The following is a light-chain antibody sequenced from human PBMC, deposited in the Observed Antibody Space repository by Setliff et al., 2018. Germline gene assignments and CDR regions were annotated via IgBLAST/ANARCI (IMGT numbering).Light chain of an antibody. J-gene: IGLJ1*01. CDR3: MSYTTIRTYV. Sequence: QSVLTQPPSASGSPGQSLTISCTGTSRDIGAYSHVSWYQQYPGKAPKLMISEVSNRPSGVSYRFSGSKSGNTASLTISGLQAEDEADYYCMSYTTIRTYVFGTGTKVTVL. CDR1: SRDIGAYSH. V-gene: IGLV2-14*01. CDR2: EVS.